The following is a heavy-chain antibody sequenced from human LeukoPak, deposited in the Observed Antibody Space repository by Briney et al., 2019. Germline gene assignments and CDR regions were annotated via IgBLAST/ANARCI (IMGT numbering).Heavy chain of an antibody. D-gene: IGHD5-18*01. CDR3: ARGGSSYGSTLDY. V-gene: IGHV3-30-3*01. CDR1: GFTFSSYA. J-gene: IGHJ4*02. Sequence: PGGSLRLSCAASGFTFSSYAMHWVRQAPGKGLEWVAVISYDGSNKYYADSVKGRFTISRDNSKNTLYLQMNSLRAEDTAVYYCARGGSSYGSTLDYWSQGTLVTVSS. CDR2: ISYDGSNK.